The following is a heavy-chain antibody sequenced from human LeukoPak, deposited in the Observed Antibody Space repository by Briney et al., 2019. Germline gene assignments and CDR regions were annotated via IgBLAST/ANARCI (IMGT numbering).Heavy chain of an antibody. CDR3: ARVTPGYSSSWYSSYYFDY. V-gene: IGHV4-31*03. Sequence: SETLSLTCTVSGGSISSGVYYWSWIRQHPGKGLEWIGYIYYSGSTYYNPSLKSRVTISVDTSKNQFSLKLSSVTAAGTAVYYCARVTPGYSSSWYSSYYFDYWGQGTLVTVSS. CDR2: IYYSGST. J-gene: IGHJ4*02. D-gene: IGHD6-13*01. CDR1: GGSISSGVYY.